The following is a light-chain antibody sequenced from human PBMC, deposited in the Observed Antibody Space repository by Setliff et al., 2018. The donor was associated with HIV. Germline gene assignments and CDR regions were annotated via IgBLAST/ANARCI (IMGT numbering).Light chain of an antibody. V-gene: IGLV2-23*02. CDR1: SSDVGTYNL. CDR2: EVS. CDR3: CSYAGSSTFV. J-gene: IGLJ2*01. Sequence: LTQPASVSGSPGQSITISCTGTSSDVGTYNLVSWYQQRPGKAPKLMIFEVSKRPSGVSNRFSGSKSGNTASLTISGLQAEDEADYYCCSYAGSSTFVFGGGTKVTVL.